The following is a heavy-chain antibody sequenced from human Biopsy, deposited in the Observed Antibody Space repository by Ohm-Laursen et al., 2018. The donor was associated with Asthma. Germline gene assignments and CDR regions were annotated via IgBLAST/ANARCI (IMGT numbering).Heavy chain of an antibody. J-gene: IGHJ5*02. CDR1: GGSFSAYY. Sequence: GTLSLTCAVYGGSFSAYYWSWIRQPPGKGLEWIAEINHSGSTNYNPSLKGRVTMSVDTSKNQLFLNLSSVTAADTAVYYCARAASTTVFWSGYSHNWFDPWGQGTLVTVSS. V-gene: IGHV4-34*01. D-gene: IGHD3-3*01. CDR2: INHSGST. CDR3: ARAASTTVFWSGYSHNWFDP.